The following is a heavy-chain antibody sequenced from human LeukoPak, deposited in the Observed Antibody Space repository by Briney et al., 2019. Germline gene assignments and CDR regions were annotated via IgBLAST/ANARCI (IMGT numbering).Heavy chain of an antibody. J-gene: IGHJ6*02. D-gene: IGHD3-10*01. V-gene: IGHV4-39*01. CDR3: ARQDIWFGELVV. CDR1: GGSISRSSYY. CDR2: ISDSGST. Sequence: SETLSLTCIVSGGSISRSSYYWGWLRQPPGKGLEWIGTISDSGSTYYSPSLKSRVTISVDTSKNQFSLKLRFVTAADTAVYHCARQDIWFGELVVWGQGTAVTVSS.